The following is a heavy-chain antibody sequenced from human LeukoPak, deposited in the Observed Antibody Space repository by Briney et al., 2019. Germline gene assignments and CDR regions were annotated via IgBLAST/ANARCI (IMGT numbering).Heavy chain of an antibody. J-gene: IGHJ5*02. CDR3: ATLYGPVGRRRFDP. Sequence: PGGSLRLSCAASGFTFSSYEMNWVRQAPGKGLEWVSYISKSGTTVYYADSMKGRFTISRDNAKNSLYLQMDSLRAEDTAVYYCATLYGPVGRRRFDPWGQGTLVTVSS. D-gene: IGHD3-10*01. CDR1: GFTFSSYE. V-gene: IGHV3-48*03. CDR2: ISKSGTTV.